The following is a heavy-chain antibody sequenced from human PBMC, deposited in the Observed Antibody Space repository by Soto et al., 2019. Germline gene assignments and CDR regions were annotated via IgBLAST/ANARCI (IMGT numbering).Heavy chain of an antibody. CDR3: ARILRNNRRPPDY. V-gene: IGHV2-26*01. CDR1: GISLSNDRTG. CDR2: IFSNDEK. J-gene: IGHJ4*02. Sequence: QVTLKESGPVLVKPTETLTLTCTVSGISLSNDRTGVAWIRQPPGKALEWLAHIFSNDEKSSSTSLKSRVTLPKDTDKSLVVLTMTNVDPVDTATYYGARILRNNRRPPDYWGQGTLVTVSS.